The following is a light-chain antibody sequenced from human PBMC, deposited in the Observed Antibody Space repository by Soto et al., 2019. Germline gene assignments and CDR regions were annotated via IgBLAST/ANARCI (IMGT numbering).Light chain of an antibody. CDR3: MQALQTPYT. J-gene: IGKJ2*01. CDR2: LGS. CDR1: XXXLHXNGYNY. V-gene: IGKV2-28*01. Sequence: DIVMXQXPLXLXVTPXEPXSIXCRXSXXXLHXNGYNYLDWYLQKPGQSPQLLIYLGSNRASGVPDRFSGSGSGTDFTLKISRVEAEDVGVYYCMQALQTPYTFGQGTKLEIK.